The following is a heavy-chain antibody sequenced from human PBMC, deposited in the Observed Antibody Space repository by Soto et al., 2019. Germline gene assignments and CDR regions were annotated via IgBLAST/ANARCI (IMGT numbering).Heavy chain of an antibody. J-gene: IGHJ5*02. CDR2: ITGSGGNS. CDR1: GFTVKMYT. CDR3: ATGSGPLPRNWFDP. D-gene: IGHD3-10*01. V-gene: IGHV3-23*01. Sequence: EFVKLSFVVFGFTVKMYTMTGVRQAPGKGLEYVSSITGSGGNSYYADSVKGRFTISRDNSKNTLYLQMNSLRAEDTALYYCATGSGPLPRNWFDPCGLGTLVTVSS.